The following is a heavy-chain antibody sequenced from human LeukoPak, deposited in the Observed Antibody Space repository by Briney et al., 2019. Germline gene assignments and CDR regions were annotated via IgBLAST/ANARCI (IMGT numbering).Heavy chain of an antibody. CDR1: GGSISSSSYY. CDR2: IYYSGST. D-gene: IGHD1-26*01. J-gene: IGHJ4*02. Sequence: ASETLSLTCTVSGGSISSSSYYWGWIRQPPGKGPEWIGSIYYSGSTYYNPSLKSRVTISVDTSKNQFSLKLSSVTAADTAVYYCARASGSYADYWGQGTLVTVSS. V-gene: IGHV4-39*01. CDR3: ARASGSYADY.